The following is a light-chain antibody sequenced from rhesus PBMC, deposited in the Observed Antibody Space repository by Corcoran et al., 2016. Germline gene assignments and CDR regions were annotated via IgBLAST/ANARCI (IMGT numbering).Light chain of an antibody. CDR2: KAS. V-gene: IGKV1-22*01. CDR1: QSISSW. Sequence: DIQMTQSPSSLSASVGDTVTITCRASQSISSWLAWYQQKPGKGPKLLIYKASTLQSGVPSRFSGRGSGTDFTLTISSLQSEDFATYYCQQYNSSPLTFGGGTKVEIK. J-gene: IGKJ4*01. CDR3: QQYNSSPLT.